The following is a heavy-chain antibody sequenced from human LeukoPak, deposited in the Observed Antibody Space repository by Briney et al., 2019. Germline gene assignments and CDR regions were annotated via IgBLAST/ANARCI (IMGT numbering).Heavy chain of an antibody. CDR3: ARLRAYGSGREAFDI. CDR2: IHYSGTT. J-gene: IGHJ3*02. CDR1: GGSISDDY. V-gene: IGHV4-59*08. D-gene: IGHD3-10*01. Sequence: SETLSLTCTVSGGSISDDYWSWLRQPPGKGLEWIAYIHYSGTTNYNPSLKSRVSISIDTSKNQFSLKLSSVTAADTAVYYCARLRAYGSGREAFDIWGQGTMVTVSS.